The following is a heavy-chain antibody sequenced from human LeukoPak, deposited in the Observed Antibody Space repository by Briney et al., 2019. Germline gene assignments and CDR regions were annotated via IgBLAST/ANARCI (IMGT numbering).Heavy chain of an antibody. CDR2: INPNSGGT. J-gene: IGHJ4*02. D-gene: IGHD1-26*01. V-gene: IGHV1-2*02. CDR1: GYTFTGYY. CDR3: ARGATTGDFDY. Sequence: ASVKVSCKASGYTFTGYYMHWVRQAPGQGLEWMGWINPNSGGTNCAQKFQGRVTMTRDTSISTAYMELSRLRSDDTAVYYCARGATTGDFDYWGQGTLLTVSS.